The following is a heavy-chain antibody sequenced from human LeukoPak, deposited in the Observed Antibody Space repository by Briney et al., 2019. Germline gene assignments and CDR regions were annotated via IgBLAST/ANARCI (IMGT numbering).Heavy chain of an antibody. CDR2: IYTSGST. J-gene: IGHJ3*02. CDR3: ARDWATVTTFDAFDI. D-gene: IGHD4-17*01. V-gene: IGHV4-4*07. Sequence: TSETLFLTCTVSGGSISSYYWSWIRQPAGKGLEWIGRIYTSGSTNYNPSLKSRVTMSVDTSKNQFSLKLSSVTAADTAVYYCARDWATVTTFDAFDIWGQGTMVTVSS. CDR1: GGSISSYY.